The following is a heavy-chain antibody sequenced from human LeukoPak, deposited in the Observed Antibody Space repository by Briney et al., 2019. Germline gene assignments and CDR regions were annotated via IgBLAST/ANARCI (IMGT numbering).Heavy chain of an antibody. D-gene: IGHD1-26*01. Sequence: GGSLRLSCAASGLTFSSYSMNWVRQAPGKGLEWVSYISSSSTIYYADSVKGRFTISRDNAKNSLYLQMNSLRAEDTAVYYCARDSRYSGSYRMAFDIWGQGTMVTVSS. V-gene: IGHV3-48*04. CDR2: ISSSSTI. CDR3: ARDSRYSGSYRMAFDI. CDR1: GLTFSSYS. J-gene: IGHJ3*02.